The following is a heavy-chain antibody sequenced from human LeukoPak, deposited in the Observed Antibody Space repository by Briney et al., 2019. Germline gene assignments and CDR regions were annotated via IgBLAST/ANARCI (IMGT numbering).Heavy chain of an antibody. V-gene: IGHV3-74*01. D-gene: IGHD3-22*01. J-gene: IGHJ4*02. CDR3: ARGGRYYDSSGYSDY. Sequence: GGSLRLSCAASGFTLSTYWMYWVRQAPGKGLVWVSRIDSDGDSPSYADSVKGRFTISRDNAKSTLYLQMNSLRAEDTAVYYCARGGRYYDSSGYSDYWGQGTLVTVSS. CDR2: IDSDGDSP. CDR1: GFTLSTYW.